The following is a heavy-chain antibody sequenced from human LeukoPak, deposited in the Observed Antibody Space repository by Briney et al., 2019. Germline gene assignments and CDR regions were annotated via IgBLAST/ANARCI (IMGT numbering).Heavy chain of an antibody. CDR3: AREGGYYYDSSGYYYGRAYWYLDL. J-gene: IGHJ2*01. CDR1: GFTFSSYW. CDR2: IRWDGGST. D-gene: IGHD3-22*01. V-gene: IGHV3-43*01. Sequence: GGSLRLSCAASGFTFSSYWIHWVRQAPGKGLEWVSLIRWDGGSTYYADSVKGRFTISRDNSKNSLYLQMNSLRAEDTAVYYCAREGGYYYDSSGYYYGRAYWYLDLWGRGTLVTVSS.